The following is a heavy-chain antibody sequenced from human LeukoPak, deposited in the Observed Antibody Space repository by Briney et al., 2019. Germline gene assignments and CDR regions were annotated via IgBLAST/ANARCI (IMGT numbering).Heavy chain of an antibody. CDR3: ARGYYDARGDSNAFDI. CDR2: IYYSGST. D-gene: IGHD3-22*01. CDR1: GGSISSSSYY. Sequence: PSETLSLTCTVSGGSISSSSYYWGWLRQPPGKGLEGIGSIYYSGSTYYNPSLKSRVTISVDTSKNQFSLKLSSVTAADTAMYYCARGYYDARGDSNAFDIWGQGTMVTVSS. V-gene: IGHV4-39*07. J-gene: IGHJ3*02.